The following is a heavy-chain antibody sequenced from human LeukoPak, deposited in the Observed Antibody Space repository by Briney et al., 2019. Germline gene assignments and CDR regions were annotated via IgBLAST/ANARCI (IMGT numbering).Heavy chain of an antibody. CDR3: AKAGHYGSGSYYSDY. V-gene: IGHV3-23*01. J-gene: IGHJ4*02. Sequence: GSLRLSCAASGFIFSSYALTWVRQAPGRGLEWLSTISGSGTTTYYVDSVKGRFTVSRDNSKNTLYLQMSSLRAGDTAVYYCAKAGHYGSGSYYSDYWGRGTLVTVSP. CDR2: ISGSGTTT. D-gene: IGHD3-10*01. CDR1: GFIFSSYA.